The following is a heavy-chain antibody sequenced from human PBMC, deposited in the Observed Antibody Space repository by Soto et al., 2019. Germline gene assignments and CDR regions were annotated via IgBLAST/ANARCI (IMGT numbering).Heavy chain of an antibody. D-gene: IGHD3-3*01. V-gene: IGHV3-48*02. CDR2: ISSSSSTI. J-gene: IGHJ6*02. CDR1: GFTFSSYS. CDR3: ARDLYDFWSGYYTYYYYGMDV. Sequence: GGSLRLSCAASGFTFSSYSMNWVRQAPGKGLEWVSYISSSSSTIYYADSVKGRFTISRDNAKNSLYLQMNSLRDEDTAVYYCARDLYDFWSGYYTYYYYGMDVWGQGTTVTVSS.